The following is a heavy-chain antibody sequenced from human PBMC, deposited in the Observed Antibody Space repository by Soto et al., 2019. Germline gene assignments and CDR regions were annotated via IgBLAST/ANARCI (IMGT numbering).Heavy chain of an antibody. CDR3: TTGSVEGV. CDR1: GLTISNAW. J-gene: IGHJ6*02. V-gene: IGHV3-15*07. D-gene: IGHD2-15*01. Sequence: EVQLVESGGGFIYPGGSLRLSCAASGLTISNAWMNWVRQAPGKGLEWVGRIKTNTEGGTTDYAAAVKGRFTVSRDDSKNTRDLQMNSLKTEDTAVYYCTTGSVEGVWGQGTTVTVSS. CDR2: IKTNTEGGTT.